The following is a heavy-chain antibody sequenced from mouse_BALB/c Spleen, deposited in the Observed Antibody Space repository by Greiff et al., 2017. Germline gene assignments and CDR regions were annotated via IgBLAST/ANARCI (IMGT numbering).Heavy chain of an antibody. CDR1: GYTFTSYW. V-gene: IGHV1S22*01. J-gene: IGHJ2*01. CDR3: TREDGNYLYYFDY. D-gene: IGHD2-1*01. Sequence: LKQPGSELVRPGASVKLSCKASGYTFTSYWMHWVKQRPGQGLEWIGNIYPGSGSTNYDEKFKSKATLTVDTSSSTAYMQLSSLTSEDSAVYYCTREDGNYLYYFDYWGQGTTLTVSS. CDR2: IYPGSGST.